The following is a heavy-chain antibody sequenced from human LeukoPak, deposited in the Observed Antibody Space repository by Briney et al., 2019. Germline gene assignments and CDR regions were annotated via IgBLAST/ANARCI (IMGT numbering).Heavy chain of an antibody. D-gene: IGHD4-23*01. Sequence: SETLSLTCTVSGGSISSGSYYWSWIRQPAGKGLEWIGRIYTSGSTNYNPSLKSRVTISVDTSKNQFSLKLSSVTAADTAVYYCARNYGGPGLFDHWGQGTLVTVS. CDR3: ARNYGGPGLFDH. CDR2: IYTSGST. J-gene: IGHJ4*02. V-gene: IGHV4-61*02. CDR1: GGSISSGSYY.